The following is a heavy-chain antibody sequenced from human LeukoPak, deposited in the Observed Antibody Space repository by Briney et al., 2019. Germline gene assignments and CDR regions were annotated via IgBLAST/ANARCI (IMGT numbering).Heavy chain of an antibody. CDR2: ISGSGGST. Sequence: GGSLRLSCAASGFTFSSYAMSWVRQAPGKGLEWVSAISGSGGSTYYADSVKGRFTISRDNSKNTLYLQMNGLRAEDTAVYYCAKGEGSSSYLFDYWGQGTLVTVSS. J-gene: IGHJ4*02. D-gene: IGHD6-6*01. V-gene: IGHV3-23*01. CDR1: GFTFSSYA. CDR3: AKGEGSSSYLFDY.